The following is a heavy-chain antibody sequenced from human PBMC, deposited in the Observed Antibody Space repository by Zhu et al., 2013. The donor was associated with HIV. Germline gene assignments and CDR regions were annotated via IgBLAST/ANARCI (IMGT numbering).Heavy chain of an antibody. CDR1: GYTFTSYG. J-gene: IGHJ4*02. V-gene: IGHV1-18*01. Sequence: QVQLVQSGAEVKKPGASVKVSCKASGYTFTSYGISWVRQAPGQGLEWMGWISAYNGNTNYAQKFQGRVTMTTDTSTSTAYMELRSLRSDDTAVYHCARDAAEGGYDILTGYLSYWGQGTLVTVSS. CDR2: ISAYNGNT. D-gene: IGHD3-9*01. CDR3: ARDAAEGGYDILTGYLSY.